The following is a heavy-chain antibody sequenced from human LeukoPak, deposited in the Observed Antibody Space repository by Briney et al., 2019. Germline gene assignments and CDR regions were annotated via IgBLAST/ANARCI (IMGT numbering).Heavy chain of an antibody. V-gene: IGHV3-30*18. CDR2: ISHDGTVQ. CDR1: RFTFSSYC. J-gene: IGHJ4*02. Sequence: GGSLRLSCAASRFTFSSYCMQWVRQAPGKVLEWVAVISHDGTVQHYADSVKGRFTISTDNSDNTLYLQMNSLRAEDTAIYYCAKDGTPIASYYFDYWGQGTLIAVSS. CDR3: AKDGTPIASYYFDY.